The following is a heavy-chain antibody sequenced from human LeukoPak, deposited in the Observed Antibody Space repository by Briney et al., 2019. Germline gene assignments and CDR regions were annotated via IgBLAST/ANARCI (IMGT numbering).Heavy chain of an antibody. V-gene: IGHV4-39*07. CDR1: GGSISSSSYY. D-gene: IGHD3-3*01. CDR2: IYYSGST. Sequence: PSETLSLTCTVSGGSISSSSYYWGWIRQPPGKGLEWIGSIYYSGSTYYNPSLKSRVTISVDTSKNQFSLKLSSVTAADTAVYYCARDKPTIFGVDAQRMPWFDPWGQGTLVTVSS. CDR3: ARDKPTIFGVDAQRMPWFDP. J-gene: IGHJ5*02.